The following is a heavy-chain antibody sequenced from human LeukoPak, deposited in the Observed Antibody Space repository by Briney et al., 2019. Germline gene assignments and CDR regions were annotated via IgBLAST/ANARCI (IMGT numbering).Heavy chain of an antibody. CDR1: GFTFGDYA. CDR2: IRSKAYGATT. CDR3: TRAQALRSFDRRFDF. V-gene: IGHV3-49*03. D-gene: IGHD3-9*01. J-gene: IGHJ3*01. Sequence: PGGSLRLSCTVSGFTFGDYAVSWFRQAPGKGLEWVGFIRSKAYGATTEYAASVKGRFTISRDDSKSIAYMQMNSLKTEDTAVYFCTRAQALRSFDRRFDFWGQGTMVTVSS.